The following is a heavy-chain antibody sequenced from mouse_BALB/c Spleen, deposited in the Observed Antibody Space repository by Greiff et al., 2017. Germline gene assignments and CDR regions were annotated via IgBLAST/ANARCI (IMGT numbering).Heavy chain of an antibody. CDR3: ARRGITTAAYYAMDY. D-gene: IGHD1-1*01. CDR2: ISYDGSN. V-gene: IGHV3-6*02. Sequence: EVQLQQSGPGLVKPSQSLSLTCSVTGYSITSGYYWNWIRQFPGNKLEWMGYISYDGSNNYNPSLKNRISITRDTSKNQFFLKLNSVTTEDTATYYCARRGITTAAYYAMDYWGQGTSVTVSS. J-gene: IGHJ4*01. CDR1: GYSITSGYY.